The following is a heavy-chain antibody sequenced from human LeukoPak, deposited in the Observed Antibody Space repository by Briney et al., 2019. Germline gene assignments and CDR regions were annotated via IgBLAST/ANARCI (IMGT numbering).Heavy chain of an antibody. CDR3: ARGQWLRPYSYYGMDV. V-gene: IGHV1-69*06. J-gene: IGHJ6*04. D-gene: IGHD5-12*01. CDR2: IIPIFGTA. Sequence: GASVKVSCKASGGTFSSYAISWVRQAPGQGLEWMGGIIPIFGTANYAQKFQGRVTITADKSTSTAYMELSSLRSEDTAVYYCARGQWLRPYSYYGMDVWGKGTTVTVSS. CDR1: GGTFSSYA.